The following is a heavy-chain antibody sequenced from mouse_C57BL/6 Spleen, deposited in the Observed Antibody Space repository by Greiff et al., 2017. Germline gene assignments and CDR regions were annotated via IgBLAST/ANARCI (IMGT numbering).Heavy chain of an antibody. D-gene: IGHD3-2*02. Sequence: VQLQQPGAELVRPGSSVKLSCKASGYTFTSYWMHWVKQRPIQGLEWIGNIDPSDSETHYNQKFKDKATLTVDKSSSTAYMQLSSLTSEDSAVXYCARSMWTAQATPWFAYWGQGTLVTVSA. J-gene: IGHJ3*01. V-gene: IGHV1-52*01. CDR2: IDPSDSET. CDR1: GYTFTSYW. CDR3: ARSMWTAQATPWFAY.